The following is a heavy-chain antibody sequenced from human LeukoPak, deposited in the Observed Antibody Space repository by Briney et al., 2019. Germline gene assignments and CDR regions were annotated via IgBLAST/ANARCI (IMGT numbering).Heavy chain of an antibody. CDR1: GYTFTSYY. Sequence: ASVKVSCKASGYTFTSYYMHWVRQAPRQGLEWMGMINPSGGSTSYAQKFQGRVTMTRDTSTSTVYMALSSLRSEDTAVFYCAREAPGYCSGGTCSSFDYWGQGTLVTVSS. D-gene: IGHD2-15*01. CDR3: AREAPGYCSGGTCSSFDY. J-gene: IGHJ4*02. CDR2: INPSGGST. V-gene: IGHV1-46*01.